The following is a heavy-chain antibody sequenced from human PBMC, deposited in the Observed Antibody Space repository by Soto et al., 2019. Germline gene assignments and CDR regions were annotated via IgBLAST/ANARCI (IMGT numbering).Heavy chain of an antibody. V-gene: IGHV4-39*01. Sequence: QLQLQESGPGLVKPSETLSLTCTVSGGSISSSSFHWGWIRQPPGKGLEWIGSIYYSGITYYSPSLKSRVALSVDTTKNQFSLQLSSVTAADTAVYYCARRERAAGTDWWFDPWGQGTLVTVSS. CDR2: IYYSGIT. CDR3: ARRERAAGTDWWFDP. D-gene: IGHD6-13*01. J-gene: IGHJ5*02. CDR1: GGSISSSSFH.